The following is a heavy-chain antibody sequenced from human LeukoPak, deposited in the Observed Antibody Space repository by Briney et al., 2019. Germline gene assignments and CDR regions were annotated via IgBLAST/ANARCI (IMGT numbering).Heavy chain of an antibody. J-gene: IGHJ5*02. D-gene: IGHD3-22*01. CDR2: INPHSGVT. V-gene: IGHV1-2*02. CDR1: GYTFTDYC. CDR3: ARELIEDQNWFDP. Sequence: ASVKVSCKASGYTFTDYCLHWVRQAPGQGLEWMGWINPHSGVTNYAQKFQARVTLTRDTTISTAYMELSGLRSDDTAVYFCARELIEDQNWFDPWGQGSQVTVSS.